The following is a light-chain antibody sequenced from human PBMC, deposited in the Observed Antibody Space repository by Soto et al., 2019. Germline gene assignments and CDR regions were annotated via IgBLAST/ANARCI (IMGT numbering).Light chain of an antibody. Sequence: QSVLAQPASVSGSPGQSITISCTGTSSDVGGYNYVSWFQHHPGKALKLIIYEVSYRPSGVSNRFSGSKSGDTASLTISGLQAEDEADYYCSSFTNTITRYAFGTGTKVTVL. CDR2: EVS. CDR3: SSFTNTITRYA. CDR1: SSDVGGYNY. J-gene: IGLJ1*01. V-gene: IGLV2-14*01.